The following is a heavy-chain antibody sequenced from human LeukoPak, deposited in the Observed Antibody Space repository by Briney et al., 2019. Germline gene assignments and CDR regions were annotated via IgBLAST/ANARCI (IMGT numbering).Heavy chain of an antibody. CDR1: GGSISSYY. D-gene: IGHD4-23*01. J-gene: IGHJ3*02. CDR3: ARVGNIWAFDI. V-gene: IGHV4-59*01. CDR2: IYYSGST. Sequence: SETLSLTCTVSGGSISSYYWSWIRQPPGKGLEWIGYIYYSGSTNYNPSLKSRVTISVDTSKNQFSLKLSSVTAADTAVYYCARVGNIWAFDIWGQGTMVTVSS.